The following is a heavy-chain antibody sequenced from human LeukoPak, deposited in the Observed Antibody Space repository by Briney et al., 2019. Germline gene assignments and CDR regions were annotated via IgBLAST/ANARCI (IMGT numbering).Heavy chain of an antibody. J-gene: IGHJ4*02. CDR3: AKDRHSSSWNLLRY. D-gene: IGHD6-13*01. V-gene: IGHV3-23*01. Sequence: GGSLRLSCAASGFTFSGSAMHWVRQASGKGLEWVSAISGSGGSTYYADSVKGRFTISRDNSKNTLYLQMNSLRAEDTAVYYCAKDRHSSSWNLLRYWGQGTLVTVSS. CDR2: ISGSGGST. CDR1: GFTFSGSA.